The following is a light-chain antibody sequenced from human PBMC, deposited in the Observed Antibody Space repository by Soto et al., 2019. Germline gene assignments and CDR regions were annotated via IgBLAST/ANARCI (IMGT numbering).Light chain of an antibody. Sequence: DIEMTQSPSTLSASLGDRVTIVCRASRNVVNHLAWYQQKPGQAPKLLNYEATKLHAGVASRLGGSWSGTEFTLTSNIQQPEDVVHYYYQRDNSYPRTFGQGTKVDIK. CDR1: RNVVNH. V-gene: IGKV1-5*02. CDR3: QRDNSYPRT. J-gene: IGKJ1*01. CDR2: EAT.